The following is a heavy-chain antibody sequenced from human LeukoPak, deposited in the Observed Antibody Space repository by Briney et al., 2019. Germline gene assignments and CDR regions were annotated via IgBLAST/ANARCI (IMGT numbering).Heavy chain of an antibody. Sequence: LRASVKVSCKASGYTFTGYYMHWVRQAPGQGLEWMGWINPNSGGTNYAQKFQGRVTMTRDTSISTAYMELSRLRSDDTAVYYCARDAGRGGYDLGRVVSYWDQGTLVTVSS. J-gene: IGHJ4*02. CDR2: INPNSGGT. V-gene: IGHV1-2*02. CDR3: ARDAGRGGYDLGRVVSY. D-gene: IGHD5-12*01. CDR1: GYTFTGYY.